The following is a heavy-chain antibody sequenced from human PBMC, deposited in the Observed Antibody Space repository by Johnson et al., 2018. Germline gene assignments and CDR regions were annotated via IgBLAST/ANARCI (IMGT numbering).Heavy chain of an antibody. Sequence: VQLVESGGGLVKPGGSLRLSCAASGFTFSSYSMNWVRPAPGKGLEWVSAISSSRRYIYYEDLEKGRFTISRENAKNSLYRQMNSLRAEDTAVYYCARTGAQQYYYYYYYMDVWGKVTTVTVSS. CDR3: ARTGAQQYYYYYYYMDV. CDR1: GFTFSSYS. V-gene: IGHV3-21*06. D-gene: IGHD1-26*01. J-gene: IGHJ6*03. CDR2: ISSSRRYI.